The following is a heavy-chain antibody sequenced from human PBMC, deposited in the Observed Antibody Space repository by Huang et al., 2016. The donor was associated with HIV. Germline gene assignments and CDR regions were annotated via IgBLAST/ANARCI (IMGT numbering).Heavy chain of an antibody. V-gene: IGHV1-2*02. J-gene: IGHJ6*02. Sequence: QVQLVQSGAEVKKPGASVKVSCKASGYTFTGYYMHWVQQAPGEGLAWMGWSNAKRGGTNYAQKFQGRVTMTRDTSISTAYMELSRLRSDDTAVYYCAREVVSATGYYYYGMDVWGQGTTVTVSS. CDR2: SNAKRGGT. CDR1: GYTFTGYY. D-gene: IGHD2-15*01. CDR3: AREVVSATGYYYYGMDV.